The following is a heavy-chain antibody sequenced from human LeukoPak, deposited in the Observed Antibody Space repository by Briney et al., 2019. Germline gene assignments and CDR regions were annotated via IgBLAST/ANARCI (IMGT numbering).Heavy chain of an antibody. CDR2: IYYSGST. CDR3: AREDISSGWYVGY. D-gene: IGHD6-19*01. Sequence: SETLSLTCTVSGGSISSYYWSWIRQPPGKGLEWIGYIYYSGSTNYNPSLKSRVTISVDTSKNQFSLKLSSVTAADTAVYYCAREDISSGWYVGYWGQGTLVTVSS. J-gene: IGHJ4*02. CDR1: GGSISSYY. V-gene: IGHV4-59*01.